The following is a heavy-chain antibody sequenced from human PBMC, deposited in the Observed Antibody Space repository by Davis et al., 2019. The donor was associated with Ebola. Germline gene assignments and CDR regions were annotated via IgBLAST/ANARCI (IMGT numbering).Heavy chain of an antibody. D-gene: IGHD4-17*01. V-gene: IGHV3-53*01. CDR2: IYSGGST. CDR1: GFTFSSYG. CDR3: ARGLDGDYFAGDY. J-gene: IGHJ4*02. Sequence: GGSLRLSCAASGFTFSSYGMHWVRQAPGKGLEWVSVIYSGGSTYYADSVKGRFTISRDNSKNTLYLQMNSLRAEDTAVYYCARGLDGDYFAGDYWGQGTLVTVSS.